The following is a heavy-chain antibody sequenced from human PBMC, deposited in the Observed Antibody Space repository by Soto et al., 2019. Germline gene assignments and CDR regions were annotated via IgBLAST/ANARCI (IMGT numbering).Heavy chain of an antibody. CDR2: ISYDGSNK. V-gene: IGHV3-30*18. D-gene: IGHD4-17*01. CDR1: GFTFSSYG. CDR3: AKDGHRGTTDAFDI. J-gene: IGHJ3*02. Sequence: GGSLRLSCAAPGFTFSSYGMHWVRQAPGKGLEWVAVISYDGSNKYYADSVKGRFTISRDNSKNTLYLQMNSLRAEDTAVYYCAKDGHRGTTDAFDIWGQGTMVTVSS.